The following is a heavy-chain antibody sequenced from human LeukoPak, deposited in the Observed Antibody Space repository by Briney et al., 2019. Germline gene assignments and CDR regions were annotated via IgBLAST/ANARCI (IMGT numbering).Heavy chain of an antibody. CDR3: ARSELGYNYYYMDV. CDR1: GGSISYYY. D-gene: IGHD3-10*01. CDR2: ISSSSSYI. J-gene: IGHJ6*03. Sequence: PSETLSLTCTVSGGSISYYYWNWVRQAPGKGLEWVSSISSSSSYIYYADSVKGRFTISRDNAKKSLYLQMNSLRAEDTAVYYCARSELGYNYYYMDVWGKGTTVTISS. V-gene: IGHV3-21*01.